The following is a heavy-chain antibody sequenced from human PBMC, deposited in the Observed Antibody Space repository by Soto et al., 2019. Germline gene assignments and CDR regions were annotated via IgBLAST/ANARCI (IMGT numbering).Heavy chain of an antibody. CDR1: GFTFSSYA. J-gene: IGHJ4*02. Sequence: EVQLLESGGGLVQPGGSLRLSCAASGFTFSSYAMSWVRQAPGKGLEWVSAISGSGGSTYYADSVKGRFTISRDNSKNTLYLQMNSLRAEDTAVYYCAKRMMEQWLVPVRLGSWVEFWGQGTLVTVSS. CDR2: ISGSGGST. V-gene: IGHV3-23*01. D-gene: IGHD6-19*01. CDR3: AKRMMEQWLVPVRLGSWVEF.